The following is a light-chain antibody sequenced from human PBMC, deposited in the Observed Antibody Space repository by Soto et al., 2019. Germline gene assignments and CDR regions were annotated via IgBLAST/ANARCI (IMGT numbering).Light chain of an antibody. Sequence: EIVMTQSPATLSVSPGESATLSCRASQSVSSHLAWYRQEPGQAPRLLVYAGSTGATGVPARFRGSGSGTEFPLPSSSLQSEGFAVYFCQQYHDWPWTFGQGSRVEIK. V-gene: IGKV3-15*01. CDR1: QSVSSH. CDR3: QQYHDWPWT. CDR2: AGS. J-gene: IGKJ1*01.